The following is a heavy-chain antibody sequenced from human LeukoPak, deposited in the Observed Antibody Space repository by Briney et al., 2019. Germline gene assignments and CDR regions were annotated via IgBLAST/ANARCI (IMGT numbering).Heavy chain of an antibody. CDR3: ARVDFSHCSSTSCYTRGDAFGI. V-gene: IGHV1-69*13. CDR2: IIPIFGTA. CDR1: GGTFSSYA. J-gene: IGHJ3*02. Sequence: SVKVSCKASGGTFSSYAISWVRQAPGQGLGWMGGIIPIFGTANYAQKFQGRVTITADESTSTAYMELSSLRSEDTAVYSCARVDFSHCSSTSCYTRGDAFGIWGQGTMVTVSS. D-gene: IGHD2-2*02.